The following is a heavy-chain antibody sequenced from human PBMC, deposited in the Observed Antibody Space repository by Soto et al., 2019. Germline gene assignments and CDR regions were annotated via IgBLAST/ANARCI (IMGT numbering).Heavy chain of an antibody. J-gene: IGHJ6*02. CDR2: ISYDGSNK. CDR1: GFTFSSYG. Sequence: GGSLRLSCAASGFTFSSYGMHWVRQAPGKGLEWVAVISYDGSNKYYADSVKGRFTISRDNSKNTLYLQMNSLRAEDTAVYYCAKYTDFVLVPAPSSSLGMDVWGQGTTVTGSS. CDR3: AKYTDFVLVPAPSSSLGMDV. V-gene: IGHV3-30*18. D-gene: IGHD2-2*01.